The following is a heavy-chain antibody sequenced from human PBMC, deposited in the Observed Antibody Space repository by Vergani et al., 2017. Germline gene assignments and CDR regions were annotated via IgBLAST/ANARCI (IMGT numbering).Heavy chain of an antibody. CDR3: TWLYGPTGHWYFDF. J-gene: IGHJ2*01. Sequence: QVTLKESGPALVKPTQTLTLTCTVSGIPLSTSGMRVSWIRQPPGKAPEWLARIDWDDEKFYSPSLKTRLTISKDTSKNQVVLTMTKMDPVDTAMYYCTWLYGPTGHWYFDFWGRDTLVAVSS. D-gene: IGHD3-10*01. CDR2: IDWDDEK. V-gene: IGHV2-70*04. CDR1: GIPLSTSGMR.